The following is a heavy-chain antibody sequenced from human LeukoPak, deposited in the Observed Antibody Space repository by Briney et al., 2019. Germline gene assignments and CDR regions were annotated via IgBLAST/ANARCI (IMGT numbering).Heavy chain of an antibody. CDR3: ASLYVDRQNPYYYYYMDV. V-gene: IGHV1-69*05. D-gene: IGHD2-8*01. Sequence: ASVKVPCKASGGTSSSYAISWVRQAPGQGLEWMGGIIPIFGTANYAQKFQGRVTITTDESTSTAYMELSSLRSEDTAVYYCASLYVDRQNPYYYYYMDVWGKGTTVTVSS. CDR2: IIPIFGTA. J-gene: IGHJ6*03. CDR1: GGTSSSYA.